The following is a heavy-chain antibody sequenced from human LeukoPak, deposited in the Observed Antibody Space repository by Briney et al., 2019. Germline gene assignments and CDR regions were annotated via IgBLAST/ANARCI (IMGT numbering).Heavy chain of an antibody. CDR3: VRGIAGRIATFGVIRGGYFDY. J-gene: IGHJ4*02. CDR1: GFTFNNFG. V-gene: IGHV3-48*01. CDR2: IGSSASIT. D-gene: IGHD3-3*01. Sequence: GGSLRLSCAASGFTFNNFGLNWLRQAPGRGLEWVSYIGSSASITNYADAVEGRFTISRESATKSLHLQMDSLRVEDTAVYYCVRGIAGRIATFGVIRGGYFDYWGQGTLVTVSS.